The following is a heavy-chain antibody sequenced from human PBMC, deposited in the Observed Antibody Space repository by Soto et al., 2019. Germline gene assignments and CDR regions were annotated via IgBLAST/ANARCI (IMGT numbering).Heavy chain of an antibody. CDR1: GGSISSSSYC. J-gene: IGHJ6*02. Sequence: SETLSLTCTVSGGSISSSSYCWGWIRQPPGKGLEWIGSIYYSGSTYYNPSLKSRVTISVDTSKNQFSLKLSSVTAADTAVYYCARDKRITIFGVVIEGDPTDYYGMDVWGQGTTVTVSS. CDR2: IYYSGST. V-gene: IGHV4-39*07. CDR3: ARDKRITIFGVVIEGDPTDYYGMDV. D-gene: IGHD3-3*01.